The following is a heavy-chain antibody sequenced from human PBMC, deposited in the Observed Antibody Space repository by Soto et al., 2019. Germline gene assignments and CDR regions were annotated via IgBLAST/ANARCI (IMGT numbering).Heavy chain of an antibody. D-gene: IGHD3-3*01. J-gene: IGHJ5*02. Sequence: LSETLSLTCAVYGGSVNGYYWNWIRQPPGKGLEWIGEINHTGGTHYNPSLKSRATMSVDTSKNQFSLRLSSVTAADTAIYYCATRITVFGLLIPPFDPWGQGTQVTVSS. CDR2: INHTGGT. CDR1: GGSVNGYY. CDR3: ATRITVFGLLIPPFDP. V-gene: IGHV4-34*01.